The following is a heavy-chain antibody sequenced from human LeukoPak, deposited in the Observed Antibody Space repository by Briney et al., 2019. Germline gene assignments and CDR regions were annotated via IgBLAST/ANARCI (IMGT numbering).Heavy chain of an antibody. J-gene: IGHJ5*02. CDR3: ARGGSIAARHRWFDP. V-gene: IGHV4-34*01. CDR2: INHSGST. D-gene: IGHD6-6*01. Sequence: SETQSLTCAVYGGSFSGYYWSWIRQPPGKGLEWIGEINHSGSTNYNPSLKSRVTISVETSKNQFSLKLSSVTAADTAVYYCARGGSIAARHRWFDPWGQGTLVTVSS. CDR1: GGSFSGYY.